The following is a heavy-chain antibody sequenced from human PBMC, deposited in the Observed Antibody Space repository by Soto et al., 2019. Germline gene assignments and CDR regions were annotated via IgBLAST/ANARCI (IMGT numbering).Heavy chain of an antibody. J-gene: IGHJ4*02. D-gene: IGHD2-15*01. V-gene: IGHV1-18*03. CDR1: GYTFTSYG. CDR3: ARARALGYCSGGSCYSGY. CDR2: ISAYNGNT. Sequence: ASVKVSCKASGYTFTSYGISWVRQAPGQGLEWMGWISAYNGNTNYAQKLQGRVTMTTDTSTSTAYMELRSLRSDDMAVYYCARARALGYCSGGSCYSGYWGQGTLVTVSS.